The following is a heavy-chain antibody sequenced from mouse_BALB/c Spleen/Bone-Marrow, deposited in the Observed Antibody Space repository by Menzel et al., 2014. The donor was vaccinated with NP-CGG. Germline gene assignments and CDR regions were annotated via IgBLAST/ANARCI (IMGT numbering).Heavy chain of an antibody. V-gene: IGHV2-6-7*01. J-gene: IGHJ4*01. CDR3: ARDSFLITRALDY. CDR2: ILGDGST. CDR1: GFSLTGYG. D-gene: IGHD2-4*01. Sequence: VQRVESGPGLVAPSQSLSIPCTVSGFSLTGYGVSWVRQSPGKGLEWLGMILGDGSTDYNSALKSRLSISKDNSKSQVFLKMNSLQTDDTARYYCARDSFLITRALDYWGQGTSVTVSS.